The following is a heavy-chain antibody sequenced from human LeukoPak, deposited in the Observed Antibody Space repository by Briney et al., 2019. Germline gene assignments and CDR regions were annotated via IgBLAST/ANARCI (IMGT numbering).Heavy chain of an antibody. J-gene: IGHJ5*02. D-gene: IGHD4-17*01. CDR3: ARQAHYGDYVWFDP. Sequence: SETLSLTCAVYGGSFSGYYWSWIRQPPGKGLEWIGEINHSGSTYYNPSLKSRVSISVDTSKSQFSLKLSSVTAADTAVYYCARQAHYGDYVWFDPWGQGTLVTVSS. CDR2: INHSGST. V-gene: IGHV4-34*09. CDR1: GGSFSGYY.